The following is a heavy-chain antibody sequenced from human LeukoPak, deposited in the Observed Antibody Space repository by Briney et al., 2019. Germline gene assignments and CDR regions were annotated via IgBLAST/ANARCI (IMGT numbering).Heavy chain of an antibody. CDR2: IYYSGST. J-gene: IGHJ4*02. CDR1: GYSISSGYY. V-gene: IGHV4-38-2*01. CDR3: AESTDY. Sequence: SETLSLTCVVSGYSISSGYYWGWIRQAPGKGLEWIGSIYYSGSTYYNPSLKSRVTISVDTSKNQFSLKLSSVTAADTAVYYCAESTDYWGQGTLVTVSS.